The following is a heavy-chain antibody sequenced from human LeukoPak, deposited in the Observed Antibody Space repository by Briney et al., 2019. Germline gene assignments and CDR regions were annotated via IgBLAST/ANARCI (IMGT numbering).Heavy chain of an antibody. CDR3: ARQPGGYSGPFDY. CDR2: VYYSGST. V-gene: IGHV4-39*01. D-gene: IGHD5-12*01. CDR1: GGSISSSTYY. Sequence: SETLSLTCSVSGGSISSSTYYWGWIRQPPGKGLEWVASVYYSGSTYYNPSLESRVTMSVDTSKNQFSLKPSSVTAADTAVYYCARQPGGYSGPFDYWGQGTLVTVSS. J-gene: IGHJ4*02.